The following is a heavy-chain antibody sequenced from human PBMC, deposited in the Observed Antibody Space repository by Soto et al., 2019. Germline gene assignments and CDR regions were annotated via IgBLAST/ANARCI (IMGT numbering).Heavy chain of an antibody. CDR1: SGSISSSNW. J-gene: IGHJ5*02. V-gene: IGHV4-4*02. Sequence: PSETLSLTCAVSSGSISSSNWWSWVRQPPGKGLEWIGEIYHSGSTNYNPSLKSRVTISVDKSKNQFSLKLSSVTAADTAVYYCARGSDYGDYFFFQGWFDPWGQGTLVTVSS. D-gene: IGHD4-17*01. CDR2: IYHSGST. CDR3: ARGSDYGDYFFFQGWFDP.